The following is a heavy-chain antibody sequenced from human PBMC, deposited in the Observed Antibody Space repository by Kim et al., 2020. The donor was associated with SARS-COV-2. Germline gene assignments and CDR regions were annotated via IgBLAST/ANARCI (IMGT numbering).Heavy chain of an antibody. CDR2: IYHSGST. V-gene: IGHV4-38-2*02. D-gene: IGHD3-10*01. Sequence: SETLSLTCTVSGYSISSGYYWGWIRQPPGKGLEWIGSIYHSGSTYYNPSLKSRVTISVDTSKNQFSLKLSSVTAADTAVYYCASRGSGREYYYYGMDVWGQGTTVTVSS. CDR3: ASRGSGREYYYYGMDV. CDR1: GYSISSGYY. J-gene: IGHJ6*02.